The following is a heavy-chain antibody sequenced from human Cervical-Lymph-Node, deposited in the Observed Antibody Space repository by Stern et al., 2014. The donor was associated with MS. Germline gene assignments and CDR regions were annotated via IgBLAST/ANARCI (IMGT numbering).Heavy chain of an antibody. Sequence: QVTLRESGPALVKPTQTLTLTCTFSGFSLSTSGMRVSWIRQPPGKALEWLARIAWADDNYHRTSLKTRLTISKDTSKNQVVLTMTNMDPVDIATYYCARISGSSWYYLDYWGQGTLVTVSS. J-gene: IGHJ4*02. D-gene: IGHD6-13*01. CDR2: IAWADDN. CDR3: ARISGSSWYYLDY. V-gene: IGHV2-70*15. CDR1: GFSLSTSGMR.